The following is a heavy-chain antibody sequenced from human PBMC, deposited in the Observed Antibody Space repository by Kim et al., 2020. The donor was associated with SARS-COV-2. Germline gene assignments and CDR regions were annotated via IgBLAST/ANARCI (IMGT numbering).Heavy chain of an antibody. Sequence: GGSLRLSCAASGFTFSDYYMSWIRQAPGKGLEWVSYISSSGSTIYYADSVKGRFTISRDNAKNSLYLQMNSLRAEDTAVYYCARDAYCSGGSCYSGVYYYGMDVWGQGTTVTVSS. D-gene: IGHD2-15*01. V-gene: IGHV3-11*01. CDR2: ISSSGSTI. CDR1: GFTFSDYY. J-gene: IGHJ6*02. CDR3: ARDAYCSGGSCYSGVYYYGMDV.